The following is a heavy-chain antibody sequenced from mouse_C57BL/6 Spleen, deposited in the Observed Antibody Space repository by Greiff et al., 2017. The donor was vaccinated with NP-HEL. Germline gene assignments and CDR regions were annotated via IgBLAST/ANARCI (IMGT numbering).Heavy chain of an antibody. J-gene: IGHJ2*01. D-gene: IGHD1-1*01. CDR3: ARNLYYGRTDSY. V-gene: IGHV1-82*01. CDR1: GYAFSSSW. Sequence: QVQLQQSGPELVKPGASVKISCKASGYAFSSSWMNWVKQRPGKGLEWIGRIYPGDGDTNYNGKFKGKATLTAAKSSSTAYMQLSSLTSEDSAVYFCARNLYYGRTDSYWGQGTTLTVSS. CDR2: IYPGDGDT.